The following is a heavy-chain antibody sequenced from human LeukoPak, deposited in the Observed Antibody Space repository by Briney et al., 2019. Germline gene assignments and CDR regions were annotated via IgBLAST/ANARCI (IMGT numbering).Heavy chain of an antibody. D-gene: IGHD3-9*01. J-gene: IGHJ6*04. CDR1: GFTFSSYA. CDR2: ISSNGGST. Sequence: PGGSLRLSCSASGFTFSSYAMHWVRQAPGKGLEYVSAISSNGGSTYYADSVKGRFTISRDNSKNTLYLQMSSLRAGDTAVYYCVKDLGYYDILTGYYRSGDYYYGMDVWGKGTTVTVSS. CDR3: VKDLGYYDILTGYYRSGDYYYGMDV. V-gene: IGHV3-64D*06.